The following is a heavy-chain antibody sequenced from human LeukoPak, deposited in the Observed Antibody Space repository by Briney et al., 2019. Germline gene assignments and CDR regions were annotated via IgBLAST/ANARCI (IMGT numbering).Heavy chain of an antibody. D-gene: IGHD6-13*01. CDR2: ISTTDRGT. J-gene: IGHJ3*02. CDR3: ARELSRSSWYYAFDI. Sequence: GGSLRLSCAASGFTFSSHAMNWVLQAPGEGLEWVAAISTTDRGTYYADSVKGRFIISRDDSKNTLYVQMNSLRLEDTAVYYCARELSRSSWYYAFDIWGQGTMVTVSS. CDR1: GFTFSSHA. V-gene: IGHV3-23*01.